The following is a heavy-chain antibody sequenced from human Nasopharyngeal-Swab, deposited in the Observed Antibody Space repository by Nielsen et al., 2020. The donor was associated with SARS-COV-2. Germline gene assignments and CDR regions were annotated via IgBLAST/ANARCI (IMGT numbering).Heavy chain of an antibody. J-gene: IGHJ3*02. V-gene: IGHV4-31*03. CDR3: ARESGGNSVLGAFDI. D-gene: IGHD4-23*01. CDR2: IYYSGST. CDR1: GGSISSGGYY. Sequence: SETLSLTCTVSGGSISSGGYYWSWIRQHPGKGLEWIGYIYYSGSTYYNPSLKSRVTISVDTSKNQFSLKLSSVTAADTAVYYCARESGGNSVLGAFDIWGQGTMVTFSS.